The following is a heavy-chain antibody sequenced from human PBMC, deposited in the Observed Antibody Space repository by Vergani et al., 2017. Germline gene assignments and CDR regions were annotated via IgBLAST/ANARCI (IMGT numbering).Heavy chain of an antibody. D-gene: IGHD3-10*01. CDR3: AKVMVRGKPGYGMDV. CDR2: ISYDGSNK. Sequence: QVQLVESGGGVVQPGRSLRLSCAASGFTLSSYGMHWVRQAPGKGLEWVAVISYDGSNKYYADSVKGRFTISRDNSKNTLYLQMNSLRAEDTAVYYCAKVMVRGKPGYGMDVWGQGTTVTVSS. J-gene: IGHJ6*02. CDR1: GFTLSSYG. V-gene: IGHV3-30*18.